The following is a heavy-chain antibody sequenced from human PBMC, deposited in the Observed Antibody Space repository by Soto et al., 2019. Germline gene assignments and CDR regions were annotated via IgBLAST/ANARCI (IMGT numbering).Heavy chain of an antibody. D-gene: IGHD1-26*01. CDR1: GFTFSSYA. Sequence: GGSLRLSCAASGFTFSSYAMHWVRQAPGKGLEWVAVISYDGSNKYYADSVKGRFTISRDNSKNTLYLQMNSLRAEDTAVYYCARDPIGYWGQGTLVTVSS. CDR2: ISYDGSNK. CDR3: ARDPIGY. V-gene: IGHV3-30-3*01. J-gene: IGHJ4*02.